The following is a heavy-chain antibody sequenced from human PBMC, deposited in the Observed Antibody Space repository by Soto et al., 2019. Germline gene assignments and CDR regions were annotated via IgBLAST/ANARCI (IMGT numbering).Heavy chain of an antibody. J-gene: IGHJ6*02. V-gene: IGHV1-69*13. CDR1: GGTFSSYA. CDR2: IIPIFGTA. CDR3: ARLKGYSSDGMDV. Sequence: ASVKVSCKASGGTFSSYAISWVRQAPGQGIEWMGGIIPIFGTANYAQKFQGRVTITADESTSTAYMELSSLRSEDTAVYYCARLKGYSSDGMDVWGQGTTVTVSS. D-gene: IGHD5-18*01.